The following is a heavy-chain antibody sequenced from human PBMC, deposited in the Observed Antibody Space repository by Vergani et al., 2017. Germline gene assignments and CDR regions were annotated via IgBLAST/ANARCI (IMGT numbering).Heavy chain of an antibody. D-gene: IGHD2-2*01. V-gene: IGHV4-61*02. Sequence: QVQLQESGPGLVKPSQTLSLTCTVSGGSISSGSYYWSWIRQPAGKGLEWIGRYYTSGSTNYNPALKSRVTISVDTSKNQFSLKLSSVTAADTAVYYCARGAVGCSRTSCYEGGWFDPWGQGTLVTVSS. CDR1: GGSISSGSYY. CDR3: ARGAVGCSRTSCYEGGWFDP. CDR2: YYTSGST. J-gene: IGHJ5*02.